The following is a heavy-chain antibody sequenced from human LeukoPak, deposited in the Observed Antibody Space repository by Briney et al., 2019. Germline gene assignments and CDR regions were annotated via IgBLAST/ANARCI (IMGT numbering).Heavy chain of an antibody. Sequence: ASVKVSCKASGGTFSSYAISWVRQAPGQGLEWMGGIIPIFGTANYAQKFQGRVTITTDESTSTAYMELNSLRSEDTAVYYCAREWVPSSSGTDAFDIWGQGTMVTVSS. CDR1: GGTFSSYA. D-gene: IGHD6-6*01. CDR3: AREWVPSSSGTDAFDI. J-gene: IGHJ3*02. CDR2: IIPIFGTA. V-gene: IGHV1-69*05.